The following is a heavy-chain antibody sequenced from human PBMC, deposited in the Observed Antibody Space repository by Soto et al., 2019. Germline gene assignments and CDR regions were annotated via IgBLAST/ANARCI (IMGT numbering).Heavy chain of an antibody. CDR3: ANSDWYNPDGYFQH. V-gene: IGHV3-21*01. D-gene: IGHD6-19*01. CDR2: ISSSIYI. Sequence: PGGSLRLSCAASGFTFSSYSMNWVRQAPGKGLEWVSSISSSIYIYYADSVKGRFTISRDNAKNSLYLQMNSLRAEDTAVYYCANSDWYNPDGYFQHWGQGTLVTVSS. CDR1: GFTFSSYS. J-gene: IGHJ1*01.